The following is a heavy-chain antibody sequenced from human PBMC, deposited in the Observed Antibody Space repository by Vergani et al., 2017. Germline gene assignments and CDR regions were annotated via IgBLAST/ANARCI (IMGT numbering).Heavy chain of an antibody. Sequence: EVQLVESGGGLVKPGGSLRLSCAASGFIFSDDNMNWVRQAPGKGLEWVSSIDPSSSYIYWADSVKGRFTISRDNAGNSLYLQMNSLRAEDTAVYYCARGSSSYQREDGCDIWGQGTLVSVSS. CDR1: GFIFSDDN. CDR2: IDPSSSYI. J-gene: IGHJ3*02. D-gene: IGHD6-13*01. CDR3: ARGSSSYQREDGCDI. V-gene: IGHV3-21*01.